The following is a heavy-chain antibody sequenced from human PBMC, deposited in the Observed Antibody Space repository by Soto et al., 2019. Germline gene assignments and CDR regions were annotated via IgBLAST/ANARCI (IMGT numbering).Heavy chain of an antibody. Sequence: PVGSLRLSCAASGFTFSSYSMNWVRQAPGKGLEWVTSISSSSSYIYYADSVKGRFTISRDNAKNSLYLQMNSLRAEDTAVYYCARDRVTYYYYGMDVWGQGTTVTVSS. CDR1: GFTFSSYS. J-gene: IGHJ6*02. CDR3: ARDRVTYYYYGMDV. V-gene: IGHV3-21*01. CDR2: ISSSSSYI. D-gene: IGHD5-18*01.